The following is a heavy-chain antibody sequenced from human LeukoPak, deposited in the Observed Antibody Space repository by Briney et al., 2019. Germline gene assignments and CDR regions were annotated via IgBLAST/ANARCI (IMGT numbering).Heavy chain of an antibody. CDR2: MVQTESQK. CDR3: AIWTSGNY. V-gene: IGHV3-7*01. J-gene: IGHJ4*02. Sequence: PGGSLRLSCSDSQFTFNGSWLNWVGQAQGMGLEWVDNMVQTESQKRYVDSVRGRSTISKDNPEASLYLDMHSLRAEDTAIYYCAIWTSGNYWGQGTLVTVSS. CDR1: QFTFNGSW. D-gene: IGHD1-1*01.